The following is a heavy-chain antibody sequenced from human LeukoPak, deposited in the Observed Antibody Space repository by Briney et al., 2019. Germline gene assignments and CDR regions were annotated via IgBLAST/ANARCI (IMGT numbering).Heavy chain of an antibody. CDR2: INPNSGGT. CDR3: ARDSDTAMVSFDY. D-gene: IGHD5-18*01. J-gene: IGHJ4*02. CDR1: GYTFTGYY. V-gene: IGHV1-2*02. Sequence: GASVKVSCKASGYTFTGYYMHWVRQAPGQGLEWMGWINPNSGGTNYAQKFQGRVTMTRDTSISTAYMELSRLRSDDTAVYYCARDSDTAMVSFDYWGQGTLSPSPQ.